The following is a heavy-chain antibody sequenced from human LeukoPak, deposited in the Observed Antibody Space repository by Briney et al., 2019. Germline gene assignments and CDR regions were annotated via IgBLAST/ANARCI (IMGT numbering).Heavy chain of an antibody. Sequence: ASVKVSCKASGGTFSSYAISWVRQAPGQGLEWMGGIIPTFGTANYAQKFQGRVTITTDESTSTAYMELSSLRSEDTAVYYCASKAFYGVNWFDPWGQGTLVTVSS. J-gene: IGHJ5*02. CDR1: GGTFSSYA. CDR3: ASKAFYGVNWFDP. D-gene: IGHD4-17*01. CDR2: IIPTFGTA. V-gene: IGHV1-69*05.